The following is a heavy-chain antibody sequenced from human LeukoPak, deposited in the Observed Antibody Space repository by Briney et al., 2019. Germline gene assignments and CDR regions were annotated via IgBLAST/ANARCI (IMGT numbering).Heavy chain of an antibody. D-gene: IGHD5-12*01. V-gene: IGHV3-20*01. CDR3: ARDHLRGYSGYDDY. Sequence: GGSLRLSCAASGFTFDDYGMSWVRQAPGKGLEWVSGINWNGGSTGYADSVKGRFTISRDNAKNSLYLQMNSLRAEDTALYHCARDHLRGYSGYDDYWGQGTLVTVSS. CDR1: GFTFDDYG. CDR2: INWNGGST. J-gene: IGHJ4*02.